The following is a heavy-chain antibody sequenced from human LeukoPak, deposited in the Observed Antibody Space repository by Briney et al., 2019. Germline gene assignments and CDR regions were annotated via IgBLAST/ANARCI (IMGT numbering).Heavy chain of an antibody. D-gene: IGHD5-24*01. CDR2: IYYSGST. CDR3: AREGRYRYGYNEYHSYMDI. V-gene: IGHV4-59*01. CDR1: GGSFSGYY. J-gene: IGHJ6*03. Sequence: SETLSLTCAVYGGSFSGYYWSWIRQPPGKGLEWIGYIYYSGSTNYNPSLKSRVTISVDTSKNQFSLKLSSVTAAETAVYYCAREGRYRYGYNEYHSYMDIWGKGTTVTVSS.